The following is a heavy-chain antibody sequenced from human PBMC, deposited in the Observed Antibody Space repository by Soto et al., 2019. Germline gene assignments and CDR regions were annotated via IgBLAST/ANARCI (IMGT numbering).Heavy chain of an antibody. V-gene: IGHV3-23*01. Sequence: EVQLLESGGGLVQPEGSLRLSCAASGFTFSSYAMSWVRQAPGKGLEWVSGITPNGDSSYYADSVKGRFTISKANLKNTLYLHMNSLRVEDTAVYYCAKDQGYYGDSVLGASINSYYYGMDVWGQGTTVTFSS. J-gene: IGHJ6*02. CDR1: GFTFSSYA. CDR2: ITPNGDSS. CDR3: AKDQGYYGDSVLGASINSYYYGMDV. D-gene: IGHD4-17*01.